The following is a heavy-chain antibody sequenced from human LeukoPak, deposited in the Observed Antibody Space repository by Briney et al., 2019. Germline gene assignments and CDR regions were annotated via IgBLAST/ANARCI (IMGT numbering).Heavy chain of an antibody. CDR1: GGSMMTYY. J-gene: IGHJ3*02. V-gene: IGHV4-59*01. CDR2: TSHSGST. CDR3: ARANDFGGTNDAFDI. D-gene: IGHD4-23*01. Sequence: SETLSLTGTVSGGSMMTYYWSWIRQPPGKGLEWIGYTSHSGSTTYSPSLQSRVSISVDTSKNQFSLKLNSVTAADTAAFYCARANDFGGTNDAFDIWGQGTMVTVSS.